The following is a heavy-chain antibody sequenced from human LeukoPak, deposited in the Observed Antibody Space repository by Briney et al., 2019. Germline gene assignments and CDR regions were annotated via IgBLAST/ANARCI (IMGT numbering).Heavy chain of an antibody. J-gene: IGHJ4*02. D-gene: IGHD6-19*01. CDR1: GFTFNNYW. CDR3: AKDTAAVAGTGHFDY. Sequence: GGSLRLSCAASGFTFNNYWMNWARQAPGKGLEWVANIKPDGSGKYYADSVKGRFTISRDNSKNPLYLQMNSLRIEDTALYYCAKDTAAVAGTGHFDYWGQGSLVTVSS. V-gene: IGHV3-7*05. CDR2: IKPDGSGK.